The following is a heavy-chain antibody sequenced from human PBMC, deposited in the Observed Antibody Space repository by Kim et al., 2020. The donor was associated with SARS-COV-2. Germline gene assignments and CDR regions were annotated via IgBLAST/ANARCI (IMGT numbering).Heavy chain of an antibody. CDR3: ARGNPSGYYDILTGHNWF. CDR2: ISYSGST. Sequence: SETLSLTCTVSGGSISSYYWSWIRQPPGKGLEWIGYISYSGSTNYNPSLKSRVTISVDTSKNQFSLKLSSVTAADTAVYYCARGNPSGYYDILTGHNWF. D-gene: IGHD3-9*01. CDR1: GGSISSYY. V-gene: IGHV4-59*01. J-gene: IGHJ5*01.